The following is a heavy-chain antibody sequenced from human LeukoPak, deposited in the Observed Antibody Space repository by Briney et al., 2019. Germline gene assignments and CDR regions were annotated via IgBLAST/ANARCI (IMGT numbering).Heavy chain of an antibody. J-gene: IGHJ5*02. Sequence: ASVKVSCTASGYTFTSYGISWVRQAPGQGLAWMGWISAYNGNTNYAQKLQGRVTMTTDTSTSTAYMELRSLRSDDTAVYYCARHANYDFWSGYWPQNWFDPWGQGTLVTVSS. CDR3: ARHANYDFWSGYWPQNWFDP. V-gene: IGHV1-18*01. D-gene: IGHD3-3*01. CDR2: ISAYNGNT. CDR1: GYTFTSYG.